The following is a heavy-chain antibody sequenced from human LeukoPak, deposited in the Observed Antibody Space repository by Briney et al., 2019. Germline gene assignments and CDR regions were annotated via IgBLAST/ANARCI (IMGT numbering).Heavy chain of an antibody. CDR3: ARLSKNYDFWSGYQGNFDY. D-gene: IGHD3-3*01. J-gene: IGHJ4*02. CDR1: GYSISSGYY. Sequence: SXXLSLTCAVSGYSISSGYYWGWIRPPPGKGLEWIGSIYHSGSTYYNPSLKSRVTISVDTSKNQFSLKLSSVTAADTAVYYCARLSKNYDFWSGYQGNFDYWGQGTLVTVSS. V-gene: IGHV4-38-2*01. CDR2: IYHSGST.